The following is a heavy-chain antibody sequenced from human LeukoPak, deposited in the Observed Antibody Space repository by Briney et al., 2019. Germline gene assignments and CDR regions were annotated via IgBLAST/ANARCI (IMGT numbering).Heavy chain of an antibody. CDR1: GFTFSTYD. Sequence: PGGSLRLSCTASGFTFSTYDMSWVRQAPGKGLEWVSTVRVNGRSTYYADSVKGRFTISRDNSKNSLYLQMNSLRTEDTALYYCAKQNDDYGDYYFDYWGQGTLVTVSS. D-gene: IGHD4-17*01. J-gene: IGHJ4*02. CDR3: AKQNDDYGDYYFDY. CDR2: VRVNGRST. V-gene: IGHV3-23*01.